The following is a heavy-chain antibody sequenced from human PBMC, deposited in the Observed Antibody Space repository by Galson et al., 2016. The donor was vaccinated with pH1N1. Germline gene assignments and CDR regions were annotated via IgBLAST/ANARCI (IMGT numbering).Heavy chain of an antibody. D-gene: IGHD3-22*01. CDR1: GYSFANFG. J-gene: IGHJ4*02. CDR2: ISPYNGNT. Sequence: SVKVSCKASGYSFANFGINWVHQAPGQGLDWMGWISPYNGNTDYAQRFQGRLTMTTDRSTSTAYMHLKGLTSDDTAVYYCATGHYYETSGYAADYWGQGTLVTVSS. CDR3: ATGHYYETSGYAADY. V-gene: IGHV1-18*01.